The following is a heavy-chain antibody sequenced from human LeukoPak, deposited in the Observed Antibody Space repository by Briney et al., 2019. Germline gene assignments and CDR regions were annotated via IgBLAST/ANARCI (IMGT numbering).Heavy chain of an antibody. Sequence: GGSLRLSCAASGFTFSNAWMSWVRQAPGKGLECVGRMKSKTDGGATDYAAPVKGRFTISRDDSKNTLYLQMSSLKTEDTAVYYCTTERGSASWYEYYLDYWGQGTLVTVSS. V-gene: IGHV3-15*01. CDR2: MKSKTDGGAT. CDR3: TTERGSASWYEYYLDY. D-gene: IGHD6-13*01. CDR1: GFTFSNAW. J-gene: IGHJ4*02.